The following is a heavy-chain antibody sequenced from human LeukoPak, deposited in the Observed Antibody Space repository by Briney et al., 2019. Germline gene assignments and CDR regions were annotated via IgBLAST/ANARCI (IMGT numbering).Heavy chain of an antibody. D-gene: IGHD2-15*01. J-gene: IGHJ4*02. Sequence: PGGSLRLSCAASGFTFSSYGMHWVRQAPGKGLEWVSYISSSGSTIYYADSVKGRFTMSRDNAKNSLYLQMNSLRVEDTAIYYCARPGLYCSGGSCYPFENWGQGNLVTVSS. CDR1: GFTFSSYG. CDR2: ISSSGSTI. CDR3: ARPGLYCSGGSCYPFEN. V-gene: IGHV3-48*04.